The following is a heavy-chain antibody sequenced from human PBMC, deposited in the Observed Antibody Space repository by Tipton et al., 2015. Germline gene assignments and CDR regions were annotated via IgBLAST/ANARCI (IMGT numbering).Heavy chain of an antibody. Sequence: TLSLTCTVSGGSISSSSYYWGWIRQPPGKGLEWIGSIYYSGRTYYNPSLKSRVTISVDTSKNNFSLKLSSVTAADTAVYYCARLEVAVPSGLHYWGQGTLVTVS. CDR1: GGSISSSSYY. CDR3: ARLEVAVPSGLHY. CDR2: IYYSGRT. J-gene: IGHJ4*02. V-gene: IGHV4-39*02. D-gene: IGHD3-3*01.